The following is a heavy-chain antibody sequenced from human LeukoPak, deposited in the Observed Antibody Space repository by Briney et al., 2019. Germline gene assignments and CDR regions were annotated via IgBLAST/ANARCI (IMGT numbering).Heavy chain of an antibody. V-gene: IGHV4-61*01. CDR2: IYYSGST. D-gene: IGHD3-10*01. CDR1: RGSISSGNYY. J-gene: IGHJ6*03. Sequence: PSQTLSLTCTVSRGSISSGNYYWSWIRQPPGKGLEWIGYIYYSGSTSYNPSLKSRVTMSVDTSKNQFSLKLSSVTAADTAVYYCARVRRWFGEAGDYYYMDVWGKGTTVTISS. CDR3: ARVRRWFGEAGDYYYMDV.